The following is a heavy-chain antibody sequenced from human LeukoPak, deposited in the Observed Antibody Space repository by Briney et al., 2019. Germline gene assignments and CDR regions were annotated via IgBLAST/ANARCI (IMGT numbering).Heavy chain of an antibody. V-gene: IGHV3-74*01. D-gene: IGHD1-1*01. CDR3: ARSDNLDY. J-gene: IGHJ4*02. Sequence: GGSLRLSCAASGMIISGSWMHWVRQAPGKGVVWVSRIKGDGSTTNYADSVRGRFTISRDHAKNPVYLQMNSLRAEDTAVYYCARSDNLDYWGQGTLVTVSS. CDR1: GMIISGSW. CDR2: IKGDGSTT.